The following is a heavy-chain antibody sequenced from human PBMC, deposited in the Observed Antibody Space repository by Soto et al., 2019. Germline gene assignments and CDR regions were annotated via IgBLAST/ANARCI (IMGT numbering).Heavy chain of an antibody. J-gene: IGHJ4*02. Sequence: KTSETLSLTCTVSGGSMSSSSYYWGWIRQPPGKGLEWIGSIYYSGSTYYNPSLKSRVTISVDTSKNQFSLKLSSVTAADTAVYYCASARPTVTTFDYWGQGTLVTVSS. CDR2: IYYSGST. V-gene: IGHV4-39*01. D-gene: IGHD4-17*01. CDR3: ASARPTVTTFDY. CDR1: GGSMSSSSYY.